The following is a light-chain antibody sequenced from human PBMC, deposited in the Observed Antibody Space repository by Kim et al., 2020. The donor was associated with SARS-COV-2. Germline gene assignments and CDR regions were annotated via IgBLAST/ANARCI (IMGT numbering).Light chain of an antibody. V-gene: IGLV6-57*03. Sequence: KMVTISCTRSSGSIASNYVQWYQQRPGSAPTTVIYEDNQRPSGVPDRFSGSIDSSSNSASLTISGLKTEDEADYYCQSYDSSNPVVFGGGTQLTVL. CDR2: EDN. CDR3: QSYDSSNPVV. CDR1: SGSIASNY. J-gene: IGLJ2*01.